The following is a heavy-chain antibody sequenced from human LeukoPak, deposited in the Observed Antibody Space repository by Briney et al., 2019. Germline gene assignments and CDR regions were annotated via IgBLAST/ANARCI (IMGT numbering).Heavy chain of an antibody. CDR3: AKEGRYYYDSSGFD. D-gene: IGHD3-22*01. J-gene: IGHJ4*02. V-gene: IGHV3-9*01. CDR1: GFTFDDYA. CDR2: ISWNSGSI. Sequence: PGRSLRLSCAASGFTFDDYAMHWVRQAPGKGLEWVSGISWNSGSIGYADSVKGRFTISRDNAKNSLYLQMNSLRAEDTALYYCAKEGRYYYDSSGFDWGQGTLVTVSS.